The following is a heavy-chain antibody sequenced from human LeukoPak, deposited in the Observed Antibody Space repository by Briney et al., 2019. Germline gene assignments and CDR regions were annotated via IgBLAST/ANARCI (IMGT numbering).Heavy chain of an antibody. CDR2: ISYDGSNK. J-gene: IGHJ1*01. D-gene: IGHD5-18*01. CDR3: ARDNIHHGGEDSYGYVAEYFQH. V-gene: IGHV3-30-3*01. Sequence: GALRLSCAASGFTFSSYDMHWVRPAPGKGLEWVAVISYDGSNKYYADSVKGRFTISRDNSKNTLYLQMNSLRAEDTAVYYCARDNIHHGGEDSYGYVAEYFQHWGQGTLVTVSS. CDR1: GFTFSSYD.